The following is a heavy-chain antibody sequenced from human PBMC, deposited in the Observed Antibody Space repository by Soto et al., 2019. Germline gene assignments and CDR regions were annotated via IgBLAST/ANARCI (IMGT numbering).Heavy chain of an antibody. J-gene: IGHJ4*02. D-gene: IGHD3-10*01. CDR2: IYHSGST. V-gene: IGHV4-30-2*01. CDR3: ARGEGELLQFDS. Sequence: SETLSLTCAVSGGSISSGGYSWSWIRQPPGKGLEWIGYIYHSGSTYYNPSLKSRVTISVDRSKNQFSLKVSSVTAADTAGYHCARGEGELLQFDSWGQGTLVPVSS. CDR1: GGSISSGGYS.